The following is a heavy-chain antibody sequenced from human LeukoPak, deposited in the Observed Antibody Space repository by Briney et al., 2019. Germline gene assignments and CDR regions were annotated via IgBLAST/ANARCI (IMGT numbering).Heavy chain of an antibody. CDR3: ARLGVAYCGGDCYSFGAFDI. D-gene: IGHD2-21*02. Sequence: GESLKISCKASGYSFSSYWIAWVRQMSGKGLEWMGIIYPGDSGTRYSPSFQGQVTISADKSISTAYLQWSSLKASDTAMYYCARLGVAYCGGDCYSFGAFDIWGQGTMVTVSS. CDR2: IYPGDSGT. CDR1: GYSFSSYW. V-gene: IGHV5-51*01. J-gene: IGHJ3*02.